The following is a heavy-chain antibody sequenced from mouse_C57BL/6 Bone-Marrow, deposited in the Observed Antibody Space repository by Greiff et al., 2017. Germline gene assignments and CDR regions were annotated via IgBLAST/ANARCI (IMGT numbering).Heavy chain of an antibody. CDR1: GYAFTNYL. J-gene: IGHJ1*03. Sequence: VQLQQSGAELVRPGTSVKVSCKASGYAFTNYLIEWVKQRPGQGLEWIGVINPGSGSTNYNEKFKGKATLTADKSSSTAYMQLSSLTSEDSAVYFCARLRELLFDVWGTGTTVTVSS. D-gene: IGHD1-1*01. CDR2: INPGSGST. V-gene: IGHV1-54*01. CDR3: ARLRELLFDV.